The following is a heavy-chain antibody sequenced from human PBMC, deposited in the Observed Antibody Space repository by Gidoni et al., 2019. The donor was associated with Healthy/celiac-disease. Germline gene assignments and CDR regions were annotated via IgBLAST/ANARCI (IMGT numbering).Heavy chain of an antibody. CDR3: ASPEGAGDGYND. CDR1: GFPFSDYY. D-gene: IGHD5-12*01. CDR2: ISSSGSTI. J-gene: IGHJ4*02. Sequence: QVQLVGSGGGLVKPGGSLRLSCAAPGFPFSDYYMSWIRQAPGKGLEWVSYISSSGSTIYYADAVKGRFTISRDNAKNSLLLQMNSLRAEDTAVYYCASPEGAGDGYNDWGQGTLVTVSS. V-gene: IGHV3-11*01.